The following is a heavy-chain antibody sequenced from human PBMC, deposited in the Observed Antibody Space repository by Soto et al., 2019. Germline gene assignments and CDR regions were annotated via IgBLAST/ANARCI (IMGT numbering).Heavy chain of an antibody. CDR2: ISNDGTSK. Sequence: QVQLVESGGGVVQPGRSLRLSCAVSGITFTSYGMHWVRQAPGKGLEWVAVISNDGTSKYYSDYVKGRFTISRDNSKNTLYLQMNSLRAEDTAVYYCAKDAAADCGGACLSWGNFQHWGQGTLVMVSS. D-gene: IGHD2-21*02. CDR3: AKDAAADCGGACLSWGNFQH. J-gene: IGHJ1*01. CDR1: GITFTSYG. V-gene: IGHV3-30*18.